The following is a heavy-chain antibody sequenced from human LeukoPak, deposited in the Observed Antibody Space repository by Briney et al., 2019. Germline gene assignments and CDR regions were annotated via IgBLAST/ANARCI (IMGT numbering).Heavy chain of an antibody. Sequence: SGGSLRLSCAASGFSFSDHAMNWVRQAPGKGLEWVSSIIGSGANTYFADSVKGRFTISRDNSKNTLYLQMNSLRAEDTAIYYCAKATLGSCSGARCYPFDYWGQGSLVNVSS. CDR3: AKATLGSCSGARCYPFDY. CDR2: IIGSGANT. J-gene: IGHJ4*02. CDR1: GFSFSDHA. D-gene: IGHD2-15*01. V-gene: IGHV3-23*01.